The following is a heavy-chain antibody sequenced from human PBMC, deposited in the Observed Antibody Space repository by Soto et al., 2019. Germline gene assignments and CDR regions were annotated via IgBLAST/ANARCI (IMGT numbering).Heavy chain of an antibody. Sequence: GESLKISCKGSGYTFTSYWIGWVRQMPGKGLEWMGIIYPGDSDTRYSPSFQGQVTISADKSISTAYLQWSSLKASDTAMYYCARALYIGYDQYYFDYWGQGTLVTVSS. CDR1: GYTFTSYW. J-gene: IGHJ4*02. V-gene: IGHV5-51*01. CDR2: IYPGDSDT. D-gene: IGHD5-12*01. CDR3: ARALYIGYDQYYFDY.